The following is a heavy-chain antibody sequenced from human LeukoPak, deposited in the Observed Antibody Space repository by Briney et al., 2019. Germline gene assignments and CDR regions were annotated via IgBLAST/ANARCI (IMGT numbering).Heavy chain of an antibody. CDR3: ARHRIPAALASAFDY. V-gene: IGHV4-39*01. Sequence: SGTLSLTCTVSGGSISSSSYYWDWIRQPPGKGLEWIGAIYYSGNTNYNPSLKSRVTISVDTSKNQFSLKLSSVTAADTAVYYCARHRIPAALASAFDYWGQRTLVTVSS. CDR1: GGSISSSSYY. D-gene: IGHD2-2*01. J-gene: IGHJ4*02. CDR2: IYYSGNT.